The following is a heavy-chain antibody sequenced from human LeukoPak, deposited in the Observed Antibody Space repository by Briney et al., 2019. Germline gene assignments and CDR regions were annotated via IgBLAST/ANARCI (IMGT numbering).Heavy chain of an antibody. CDR1: GFTFSSYS. Sequence: GGSLRLSCAASGFTFSSYSMSWVRQAPGKGLEWVGRIKSKTDGGTTDYAAPVKGRFTISRDDSKNTLYLQMNSLKTEDTAVYYCTTAHCTNGVCYDYWGQGTLVTVSS. V-gene: IGHV3-15*01. CDR3: TTAHCTNGVCYDY. CDR2: IKSKTDGGTT. D-gene: IGHD2-8*01. J-gene: IGHJ4*02.